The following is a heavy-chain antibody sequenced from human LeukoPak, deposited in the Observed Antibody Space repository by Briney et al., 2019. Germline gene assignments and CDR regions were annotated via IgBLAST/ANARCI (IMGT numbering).Heavy chain of an antibody. CDR2: IYHSGTTYSGST. J-gene: IGHJ4*02. CDR1: GASMSNYY. CDR3: ASITRSGGGRRSFDY. D-gene: IGHD3-10*01. Sequence: SETLSLTCNVSGASMSNYYWVWIRQPPGKGLEWIGSIYHSGTTYSGSTYYNPSLKSRVTISVDSSKNQFSLKLSSVTAADTAVYYCASITRSGGGRRSFDYWGQGTLVTVSS. V-gene: IGHV4-59*12.